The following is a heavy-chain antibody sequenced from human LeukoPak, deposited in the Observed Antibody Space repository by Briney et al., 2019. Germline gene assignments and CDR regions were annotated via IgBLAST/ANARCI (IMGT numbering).Heavy chain of an antibody. Sequence: SETLSLTCTVSGGSIKTNYWSWIRQPPGKGLEWIGYGYYRGSTNYNPSLKSRVTISVDTSKNQFSLKLSSVTAADTAVYYCARAGSGWSRFDYWGQGTLVTVSS. J-gene: IGHJ4*02. CDR2: GYYRGST. CDR3: ARAGSGWSRFDY. V-gene: IGHV4-59*01. CDR1: GGSIKTNY. D-gene: IGHD6-19*01.